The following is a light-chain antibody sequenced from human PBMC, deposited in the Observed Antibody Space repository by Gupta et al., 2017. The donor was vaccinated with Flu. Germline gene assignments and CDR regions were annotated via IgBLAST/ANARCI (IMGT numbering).Light chain of an antibody. CDR1: VSNIENNF. J-gene: IGLJ3*02. Sequence: QSVLTQPTSASGTPGQRVTVSCSGSVSNIENNFVYWYQHLPGAAPKLLISNNEVRPSGVPDRFSGSKSGTSASLAISGLQAEDEADYYCATWDASLSGVVFGGGTKLTVL. CDR2: NNE. CDR3: ATWDASLSGVV. V-gene: IGLV1-47*02.